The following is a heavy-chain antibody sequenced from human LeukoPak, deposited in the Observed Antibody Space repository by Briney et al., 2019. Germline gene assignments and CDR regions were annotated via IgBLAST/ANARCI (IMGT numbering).Heavy chain of an antibody. Sequence: SVKVSCKASGGTFSSYAISWVRQAPGQGLEWMGGIIPIFGTANYAQKFQGRVTITTDESTSTAYMELSSLRSEGTAVYYCARASYYYDSSGYYFNWFDPWGQGTLVTVSS. CDR3: ARASYYYDSSGYYFNWFDP. J-gene: IGHJ5*02. D-gene: IGHD3-22*01. CDR1: GGTFSSYA. V-gene: IGHV1-69*05. CDR2: IIPIFGTA.